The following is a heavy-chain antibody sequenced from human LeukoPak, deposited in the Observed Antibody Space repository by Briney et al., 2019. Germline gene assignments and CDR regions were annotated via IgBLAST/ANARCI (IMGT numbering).Heavy chain of an antibody. V-gene: IGHV3-74*01. CDR1: GFTFSSYW. J-gene: IGHJ4*02. Sequence: GGSLRLSCAASGFTFSSYWMHWVRQAPGKGLVWVSRISGDGSSTSYADSVRGRFTISRDNAKNTLYLQMNSLRAEDTAVYYCVRDLGSSGYDYGDYWGQGTLVSVSS. D-gene: IGHD3-22*01. CDR3: VRDLGSSGYDYGDY. CDR2: ISGDGSST.